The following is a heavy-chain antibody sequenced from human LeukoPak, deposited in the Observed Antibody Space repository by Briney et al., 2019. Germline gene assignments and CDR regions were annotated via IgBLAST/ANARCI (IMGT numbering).Heavy chain of an antibody. Sequence: GGSLRLSCAASGFTFSNYAMSWVRQAPGEGLEWVSGVSGSGDTTYYADSVKGRFTISRDNSKNTLYLQMNSLRVEDTAVYYCAKVGGIVLAVYYYMDVWGKGTTVTVS. CDR3: AKVGGIVLAVYYYMDV. J-gene: IGHJ6*03. D-gene: IGHD6-19*01. CDR1: GFTFSNYA. CDR2: VSGSGDTT. V-gene: IGHV3-23*01.